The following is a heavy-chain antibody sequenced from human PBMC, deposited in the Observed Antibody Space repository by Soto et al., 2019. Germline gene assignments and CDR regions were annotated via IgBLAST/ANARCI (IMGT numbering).Heavy chain of an antibody. CDR3: ARLGRRGYSYGDAFDI. CDR1: GGSISSSSYY. CDR2: IYYSGSA. V-gene: IGHV4-39*01. D-gene: IGHD5-18*01. J-gene: IGHJ3*02. Sequence: QLQLQESGPGLVKPSETQSLTCSVSGGSISSSSYYWGWIRQPPGKGLEWIGSIYYSGSAYYNPSPNSLVPISXXTXQXLFSRKLSSLTAADTAVYYCARLGRRGYSYGDAFDIWGQGTMVTVSS.